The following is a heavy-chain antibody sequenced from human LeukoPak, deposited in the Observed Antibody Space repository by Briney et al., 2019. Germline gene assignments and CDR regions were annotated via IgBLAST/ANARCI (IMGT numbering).Heavy chain of an antibody. Sequence: GGSLRLSCADSGFTLTNYAMRWVRQAPGKELEWVSSINPSSGNTYYADSVKGRFTIFGDNSKNTLYLQMNSLRAEDTAVYFCAKEHLAVAIYYFAYWGQWTLVTVSS. CDR2: INPSSGNT. D-gene: IGHD2-21*01. CDR1: GFTLTNYA. V-gene: IGHV3-23*01. CDR3: AKEHLAVAIYYFAY. J-gene: IGHJ4*02.